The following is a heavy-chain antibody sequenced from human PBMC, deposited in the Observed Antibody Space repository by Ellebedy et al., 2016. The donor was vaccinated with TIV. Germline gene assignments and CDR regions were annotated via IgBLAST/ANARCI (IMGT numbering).Heavy chain of an antibody. CDR2: TYYRSKWYN. Sequence: SQTLSLTCAISGDSVSSNSAAWNWIGQSPSRGLEWLGRTYYRSKWYNDYAVSVKSRITINPDTSKNQFSLQLNSVTPEDTAVYYCARVRAVAEYYYFGMDVWGQGTTVTVSS. J-gene: IGHJ6*02. V-gene: IGHV6-1*01. CDR3: ARVRAVAEYYYFGMDV. D-gene: IGHD6-19*01. CDR1: GDSVSSNSAA.